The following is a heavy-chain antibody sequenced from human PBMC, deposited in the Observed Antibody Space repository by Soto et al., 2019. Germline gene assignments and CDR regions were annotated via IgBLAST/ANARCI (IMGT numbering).Heavy chain of an antibody. Sequence: ASVKVSCKASGYTFTSYAMHWVRQAPGQRLEWMGWINAGNGNTKYSQKFQGRVTITRDTSASTAYMELSSLGSEDTAVYYCARGGDSSGWYEYYYYYGMDVWGQGTTVTVSS. V-gene: IGHV1-3*01. CDR1: GYTFTSYA. J-gene: IGHJ6*02. CDR3: ARGGDSSGWYEYYYYYGMDV. CDR2: INAGNGNT. D-gene: IGHD6-19*01.